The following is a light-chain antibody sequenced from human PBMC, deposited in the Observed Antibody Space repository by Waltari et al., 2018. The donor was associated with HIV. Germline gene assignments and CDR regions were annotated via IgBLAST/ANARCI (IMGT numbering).Light chain of an antibody. CDR1: SSDVGCHNY. CDR3: SSYTSSSSWV. CDR2: EVS. Sequence: QTALTQPASVSGSPGQSLTISCTGTSSDVGCHNYVSWYQQHPGKAPKLMIYEVSNRPSGVSNRFSGSKSGNTASLTISGLQAEDEADYYCSSYTSSSSWVFGGGTKLTVL. V-gene: IGLV2-14*01. J-gene: IGLJ3*02.